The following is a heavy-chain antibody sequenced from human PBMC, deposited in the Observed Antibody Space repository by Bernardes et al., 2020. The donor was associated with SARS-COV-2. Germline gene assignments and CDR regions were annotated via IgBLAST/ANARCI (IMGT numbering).Heavy chain of an antibody. J-gene: IGHJ6*02. V-gene: IGHV1-18*01. Sequence: ASVKVSCKASGYTFTSYGISWVRQAPGQGLEWMGWISAYNGNTNYAQKLQGRVTMTTDTSTSTAYMELRSLRSDDTAVYYCARGPQIVVVVVAPLGDSTPNYYYYGMDVWGQGTTVTVSS. CDR2: ISAYNGNT. D-gene: IGHD2-15*01. CDR3: ARGPQIVVVVVAPLGDSTPNYYYYGMDV. CDR1: GYTFTSYG.